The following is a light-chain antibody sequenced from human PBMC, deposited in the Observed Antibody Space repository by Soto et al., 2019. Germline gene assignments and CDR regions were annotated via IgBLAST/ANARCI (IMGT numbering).Light chain of an antibody. CDR1: QGISSY. V-gene: IGKV1-9*01. CDR3: QQLNSYPRT. Sequence: DVEVTQSPSFLSASVGYRVTITCRASQGISSYLAWYPQKPGKAPKLLIYAASTLQSGVPSRFSGSGSGTEFTLTISSLQPEDFATYYCQQLNSYPRTFGQGAKVDI. J-gene: IGKJ1*01. CDR2: AAS.